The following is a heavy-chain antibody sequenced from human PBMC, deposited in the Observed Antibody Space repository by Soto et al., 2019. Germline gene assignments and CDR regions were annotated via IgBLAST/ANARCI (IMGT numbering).Heavy chain of an antibody. D-gene: IGHD3-22*01. Sequence: SDTLSLTCTVSGSSISSYYWSWIRQPPGKGLEWIGYIYFRGTTNYNPSLKSRVTMSADTSKNQFSLKLNSVTAADTAVYYCARMNYYDNSGYPFDYWGQGMMVTVS. CDR3: ARMNYYDNSGYPFDY. CDR1: GSSISSYY. V-gene: IGHV4-59*07. J-gene: IGHJ4*02. CDR2: IYFRGTT.